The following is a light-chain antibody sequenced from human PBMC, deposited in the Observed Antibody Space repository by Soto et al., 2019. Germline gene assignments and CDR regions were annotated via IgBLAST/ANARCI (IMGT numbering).Light chain of an antibody. Sequence: IVMTQSPLSLPVTPGEPASISCRSSQSLLHSNGYNYLDWYLQRPGQSPQLLIFLGSSRASGVPDRFSGSGSGTHCTLKISRVAAEDVGSVYCMQALQTPPIVGPGTEVHIK. V-gene: IGKV2-28*01. CDR3: MQALQTPPI. CDR2: LGS. CDR1: QSLLHSNGYNY. J-gene: IGKJ3*01.